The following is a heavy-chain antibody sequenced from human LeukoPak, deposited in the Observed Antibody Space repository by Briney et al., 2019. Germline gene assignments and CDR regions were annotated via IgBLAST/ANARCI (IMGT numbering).Heavy chain of an antibody. Sequence: PSETLSLTCTVSGGSISSYYWSWLRQPPGKGLEWIGYIYYSGSTNYNPSLKSRVTISVDTSKNQFSLKLSSVTAADTAVYYCARSGPYGSGSYYFDYWGQGTLVTVSS. CDR3: ARSGPYGSGSYYFDY. CDR1: GGSISSYY. V-gene: IGHV4-59*01. CDR2: IYYSGST. J-gene: IGHJ4*02. D-gene: IGHD3-10*01.